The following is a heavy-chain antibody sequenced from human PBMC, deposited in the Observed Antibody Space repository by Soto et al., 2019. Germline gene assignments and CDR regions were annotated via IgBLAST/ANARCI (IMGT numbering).Heavy chain of an antibody. D-gene: IGHD3-3*01. CDR1: GFSFSSYA. CDR2: ISGSGGST. J-gene: IGHJ4*02. Sequence: GGSLRLSCAASGFSFSSYAMSWVRQAPGKGLEWVSAISGSGGSTYYADSVKGRFTISRDNSKNTLYLQMNSLRAEDTAVYYCAKVQDYDFWSDYPNFDYWGQGTLVTVS. CDR3: AKVQDYDFWSDYPNFDY. V-gene: IGHV3-23*01.